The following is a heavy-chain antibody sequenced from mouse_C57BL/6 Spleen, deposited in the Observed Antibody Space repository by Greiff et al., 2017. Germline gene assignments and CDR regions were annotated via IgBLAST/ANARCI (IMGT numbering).Heavy chain of an antibody. Sequence: QVQLQQPGAELVRPGSSVKLSCKASGYTFTSYWMDWVKQRPGQGLEWIGNIYPSDSETNYNQKFKDKATLTVDKASSTAYMQLSSLTSEDAAVYYCARGVITIVDAMDYWGQGTSVTVSS. V-gene: IGHV1-61*01. D-gene: IGHD1-1*02. J-gene: IGHJ4*01. CDR1: GYTFTSYW. CDR3: ARGVITIVDAMDY. CDR2: IYPSDSET.